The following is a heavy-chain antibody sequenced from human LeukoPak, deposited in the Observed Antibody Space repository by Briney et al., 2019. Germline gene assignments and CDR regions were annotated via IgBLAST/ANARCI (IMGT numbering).Heavy chain of an antibody. CDR3: FGSSRQFYYYYYMDV. Sequence: GGSLRLSCAASGFTFSSYWMHWVRQAPGKGLVWVSRINSDGSSTSYADSVKGRFTISRDNSKNTLYLQMNSLRADDTAVYYCFGSSRQFYYYYYMDVWGKGTTVTASS. CDR2: INSDGSST. V-gene: IGHV3-74*01. CDR1: GFTFSSYW. D-gene: IGHD6-13*01. J-gene: IGHJ6*03.